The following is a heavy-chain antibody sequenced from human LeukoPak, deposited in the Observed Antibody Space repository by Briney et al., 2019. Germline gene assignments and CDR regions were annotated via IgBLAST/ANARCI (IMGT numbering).Heavy chain of an antibody. J-gene: IGHJ6*03. D-gene: IGHD6-19*01. V-gene: IGHV3-7*01. Sequence: TGGSLRLSCAASGFTFSGYWMSWVRQAPGKGLEWVANVKQDGSEKYYVDSVKGRFTISRDNAKNSLYLQMNSLRAEDTAVYYCARGYVPQRIAVAGTYYMDVWGKGTTVTVSS. CDR2: VKQDGSEK. CDR3: ARGYVPQRIAVAGTYYMDV. CDR1: GFTFSGYW.